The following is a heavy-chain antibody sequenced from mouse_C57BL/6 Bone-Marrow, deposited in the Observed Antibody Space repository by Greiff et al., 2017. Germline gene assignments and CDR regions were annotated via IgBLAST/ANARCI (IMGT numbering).Heavy chain of an antibody. CDR1: GYTFTSYG. V-gene: IGHV1-81*01. Sequence: VQLQQSGAELARPGASVKLSCKASGYTFTSYGMSWVKQRPGQGLEWIGKIYPSSGNTYYNEKFKGKATLTADKSSSTAYMGLRSLTSEDSAVYFWARDCCWYYDVWGTGTTVTVSS. J-gene: IGHJ1*03. CDR2: IYPSSGNT. CDR3: ARDCCWYYDV.